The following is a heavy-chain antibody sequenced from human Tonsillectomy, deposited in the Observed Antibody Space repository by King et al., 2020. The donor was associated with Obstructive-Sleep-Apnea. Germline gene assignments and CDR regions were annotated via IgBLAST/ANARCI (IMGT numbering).Heavy chain of an antibody. V-gene: IGHV3-30*18. Sequence: VQLVESGGGVVQPGRSLRLSCAASGFTFSSYGMHWVRQAPGTGLEWVAVISYDGNNKYYPASVKGRFTISRDNSNNTLYLQMNSLTAEDTAVYYCAKDYSGWFGGFDFWRQGTLLTVAS. D-gene: IGHD6-19*01. CDR3: AKDYSGWFGGFDF. J-gene: IGHJ4*02. CDR1: GFTFSSYG. CDR2: ISYDGNNK.